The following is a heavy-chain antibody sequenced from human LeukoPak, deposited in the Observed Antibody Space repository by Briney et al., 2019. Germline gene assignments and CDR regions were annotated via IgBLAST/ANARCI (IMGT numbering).Heavy chain of an antibody. CDR3: ARDRVVRGVIIRFDY. CDR1: GFTFSSYS. J-gene: IGHJ4*02. CDR2: ISSSSSYI. V-gene: IGHV3-21*01. Sequence: GGSLRLSCAASGFTFSSYSMNWVRQAPGKGLEWVSSISSSSSYIYYADSVKGRFTISRDNAKNSLYLQMNSLGAEDTAVYYCARDRVVRGVIIRFDYWGQGTLVTVSS. D-gene: IGHD3-10*01.